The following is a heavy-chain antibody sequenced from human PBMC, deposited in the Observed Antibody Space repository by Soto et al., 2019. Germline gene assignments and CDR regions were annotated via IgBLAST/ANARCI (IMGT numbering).Heavy chain of an antibody. V-gene: IGHV3-33*01. D-gene: IGHD3-9*01. J-gene: IGHJ4*02. CDR3: ARGRGLFSVLTVYYNY. CDR1: GFTFSSYG. CDR2: IWYDGSNK. Sequence: GGSLRLSCAASGFTFSSYGMHWVRQAPGKGLEWVAVIWYDGSNKYYADSVKGRFTISRDNSKNTLYLQMNSLRAEDTAVYYWARGRGLFSVLTVYYNYGGREPLVTVPS.